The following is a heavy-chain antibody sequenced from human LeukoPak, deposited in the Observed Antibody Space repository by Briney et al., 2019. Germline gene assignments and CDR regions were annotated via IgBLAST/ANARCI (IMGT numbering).Heavy chain of an antibody. CDR2: IKQDGSEK. CDR3: ARVGYCSSTSCYTNQYYFDY. D-gene: IGHD2-2*02. V-gene: IGHV3-7*01. J-gene: IGHJ4*02. Sequence: GSLRLSCAASGFTFSSYWMSWVRQAPGKGLEWVANIKQDGSEKYYVDSVKGRFTISRDNAKNSLYLQMNSLRAEDTAVYYCARVGYCSSTSCYTNQYYFDYWGQGTLVTVSS. CDR1: GFTFSSYW.